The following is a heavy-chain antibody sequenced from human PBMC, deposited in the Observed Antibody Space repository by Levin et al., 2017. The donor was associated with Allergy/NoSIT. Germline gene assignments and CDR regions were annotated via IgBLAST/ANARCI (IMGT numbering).Heavy chain of an antibody. D-gene: IGHD3-10*01. CDR1: GFTFSNAW. CDR2: IKSKTDGGTT. J-gene: IGHJ4*02. CDR3: TTLGDYVLLWFGELFTGRGY. Sequence: TPGGSLRLSCAASGFTFSNAWMSWVRQAPGKGLEWVGRIKSKTDGGTTDYAAPVKGRFTISRDDSKNTLYLQMNSLKTEDTAVYYCTTLGDYVLLWFGELFTGRGYWGQGTLVTVSS. V-gene: IGHV3-15*01.